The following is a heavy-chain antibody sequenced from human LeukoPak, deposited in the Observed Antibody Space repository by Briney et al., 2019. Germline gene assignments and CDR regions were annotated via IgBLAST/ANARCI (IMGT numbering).Heavy chain of an antibody. J-gene: IGHJ5*02. CDR1: GFTFSSYP. V-gene: IGHV3-30-3*01. CDR2: ISYDGSNK. CDR3: ARGEGVITMVRGVIPHWFDP. D-gene: IGHD3-10*01. Sequence: GGSLRLSCTASGFTFSSYPMHWVRQAPGKGLEWVAVISYDGSNKYYADSVKGRFTISRDNSKNTLYLQMNSLRPEDTAVYYCARGEGVITMVRGVIPHWFDPWGQGTLVTVSS.